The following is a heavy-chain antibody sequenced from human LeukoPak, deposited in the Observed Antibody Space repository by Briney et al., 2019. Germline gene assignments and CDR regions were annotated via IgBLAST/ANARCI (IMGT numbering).Heavy chain of an antibody. J-gene: IGHJ4*02. V-gene: IGHV4-30-4*01. CDR1: GASISSGDYY. CDR2: IYYSGST. D-gene: IGHD5/OR15-5a*01. Sequence: PSETLSLTCNVSGASISSGDYYWSWIRQPPGKGLEWIGYIYYSGSTYYNPSLKSRVTISVDTSKNQFSLKLSSVTAADTAVYYCAAAGDSVTVYWGQGTLVTVSS. CDR3: AAAGDSVTVY.